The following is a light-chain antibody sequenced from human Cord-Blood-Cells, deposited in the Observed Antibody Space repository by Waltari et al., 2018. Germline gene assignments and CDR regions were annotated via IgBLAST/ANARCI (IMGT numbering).Light chain of an antibody. V-gene: IGKV3-15*01. CDR2: GAS. J-gene: IGKJ3*01. CDR1: QRVSSN. Sequence: EIVMTQSPATLSVSPGERATLSCRASQRVSSNLAWFQQKPGQAPRLLIYGASTRATGIPARFSGSGSGTEFTLTISSLQSEDFAVYYCQQYNNPITFGPGTKVDIK. CDR3: QQYNNPIT.